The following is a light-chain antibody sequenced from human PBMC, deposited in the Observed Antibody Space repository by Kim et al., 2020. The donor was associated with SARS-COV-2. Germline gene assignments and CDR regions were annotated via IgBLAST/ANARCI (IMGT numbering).Light chain of an antibody. CDR2: GAS. J-gene: IGKJ5*01. Sequence: SPGERATLSCRASQSVSSNLAWYQQKPGQAPRLLIYGASTRATGIPARFSGSGSGTEFTLTISSLQSEDFAVYYCQQYNNWLPITFGQGTRLEIE. CDR3: QQYNNWLPIT. CDR1: QSVSSN. V-gene: IGKV3-15*01.